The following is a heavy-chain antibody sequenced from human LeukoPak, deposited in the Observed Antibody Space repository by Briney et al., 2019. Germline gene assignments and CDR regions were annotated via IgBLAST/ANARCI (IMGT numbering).Heavy chain of an antibody. CDR3: ARAPTVVGYCSSSSCQADY. CDR1: GFTFSSYS. D-gene: IGHD2-2*01. J-gene: IGHJ4*02. Sequence: NSGGSLRLSCAASGFTFSSYSMNWVRQAPGKGLEWVSSISSSSSYIYYADSVKGRFTISRDNAKNSLYLQMNSLRAEDTAVYYCARAPTVVGYCSSSSCQADYWGQGTLVTVSS. V-gene: IGHV3-21*01. CDR2: ISSSSSYI.